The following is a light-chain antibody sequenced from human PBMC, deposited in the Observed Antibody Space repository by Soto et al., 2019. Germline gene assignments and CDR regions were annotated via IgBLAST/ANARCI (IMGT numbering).Light chain of an antibody. V-gene: IGKV3-11*01. Sequence: EIVFTQSPATLSLSPGERATLSWRASQSVSSFLAWYQQKPGQAPRLLIYDASNKATGILARFSGSGAGTDFTRTISSLEPEDVAVYYCQHRSNWTPTFGQGTKVDNK. CDR1: QSVSSF. CDR3: QHRSNWTPT. CDR2: DAS. J-gene: IGKJ1*01.